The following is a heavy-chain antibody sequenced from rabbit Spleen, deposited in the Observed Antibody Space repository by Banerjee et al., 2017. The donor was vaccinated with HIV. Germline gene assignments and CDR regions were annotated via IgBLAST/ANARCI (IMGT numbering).Heavy chain of an antibody. CDR3: ARNYVNAFDP. Sequence: LEESGGGLVKPGGTLTLTCTVSGFSFSSNWICWVRQAPGKGLEWIACIDTNDGDTDYANWPKGRFTISKNSSTTVTLQMTSLTAADTATYFCARNYVNAFDPWGPGTLVTVS. CDR1: GFSFSSNW. V-gene: IGHV1S45*01. D-gene: IGHD1-1*01. J-gene: IGHJ2*01. CDR2: IDTNDGDT.